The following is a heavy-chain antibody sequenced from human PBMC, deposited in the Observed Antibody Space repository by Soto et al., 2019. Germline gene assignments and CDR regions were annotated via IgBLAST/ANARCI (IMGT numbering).Heavy chain of an antibody. J-gene: IGHJ2*01. D-gene: IGHD2-8*01. CDR2: IYTSGST. CDR1: GGSISSFY. V-gene: IGHV4-4*07. CDR3: ARERWGGYCTNGACYSWYFDL. Sequence: SETLSLTCTVSGGSISSFYWSWIRQPAGKGLEWIGRIYTSGSTNYNPSLKSRVTISVDTSKNQFSLKLSSVTAADTAVYYCARERWGGYCTNGACYSWYFDLWGRGTLVTVSS.